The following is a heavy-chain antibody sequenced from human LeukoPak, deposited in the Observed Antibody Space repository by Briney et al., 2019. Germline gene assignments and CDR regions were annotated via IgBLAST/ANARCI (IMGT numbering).Heavy chain of an antibody. J-gene: IGHJ3*02. D-gene: IGHD3-22*01. V-gene: IGHV3-23*01. Sequence: GGSLRLSCAASGFTFSSYGMSSVRQAPGKGLEWVSAISGSGGSTYYADSVEGRFTISRDNSKSTLYLQMNSLRAEDTAVYYCAKDYYDSSGYFVAFDIWGQGTMVTVSS. CDR3: AKDYYDSSGYFVAFDI. CDR2: ISGSGGST. CDR1: GFTFSSYG.